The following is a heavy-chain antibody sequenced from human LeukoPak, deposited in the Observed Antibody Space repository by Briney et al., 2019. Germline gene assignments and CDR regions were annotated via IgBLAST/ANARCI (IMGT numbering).Heavy chain of an antibody. V-gene: IGHV3-74*01. J-gene: IGHJ4*02. CDR3: ARLYSSSWFCDY. CDR2: INSDGGGA. CDR1: GFTFSNYW. D-gene: IGHD6-13*01. Sequence: GGSLRLSCVASGFTFSNYWMHWVRQAPGKGLVWISRINSDGGGAIYADSVKGRFTVSRDNAKNTLYLQMNSLRAEDTAVYYCARLYSSSWFCDYWGQGTLVTVSS.